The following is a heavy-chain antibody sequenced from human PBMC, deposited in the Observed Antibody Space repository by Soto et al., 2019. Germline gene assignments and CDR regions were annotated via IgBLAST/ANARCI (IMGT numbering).Heavy chain of an antibody. J-gene: IGHJ4*02. V-gene: IGHV4-59*08. D-gene: IGHD4-17*01. Sequence: SETLSLTCTVSGGSISSYYWSWIRQPPGKGLEWIGYICYSGSTNYNPSLKSRVTISVDTSKNQFSLKLSSVTAADTAVYYCARRYGDYFDYWGQGTLVTVS. CDR1: GGSISSYY. CDR2: ICYSGST. CDR3: ARRYGDYFDY.